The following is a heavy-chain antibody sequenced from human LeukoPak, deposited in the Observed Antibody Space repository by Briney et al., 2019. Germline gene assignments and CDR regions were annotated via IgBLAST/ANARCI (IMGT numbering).Heavy chain of an antibody. CDR3: ARGRSGVVIFRVDHGMDV. J-gene: IGHJ6*02. CDR1: GFTVSSNY. V-gene: IGHV3-53*01. CDR2: IYSDAAT. D-gene: IGHD3-3*01. Sequence: GGSLRLSCAASGFTVSSNYMSWVRQAPGKGLECVSVIYSDAATYCADSVKGRFIISRDNSKNTLYLQMNSLRAEDTAVYYCARGRSGVVIFRVDHGMDVWGQGTTVTVSS.